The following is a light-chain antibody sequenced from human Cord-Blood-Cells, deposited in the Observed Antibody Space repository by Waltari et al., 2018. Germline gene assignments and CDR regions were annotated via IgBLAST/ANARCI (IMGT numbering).Light chain of an antibody. CDR1: SSNIGSNY. V-gene: IGLV1-47*01. Sequence: QSVLTQPPSASGTPGQRVTIPCSGSSSNIGSNYVYWYQQLPGTAPKLLIYRNNQRPPGVPDQFSGSKSGTSASLAISGLRSEDEADYYCAAWDDSLSGPVFGGGTKLTVL. CDR3: AAWDDSLSGPV. CDR2: RNN. J-gene: IGLJ2*01.